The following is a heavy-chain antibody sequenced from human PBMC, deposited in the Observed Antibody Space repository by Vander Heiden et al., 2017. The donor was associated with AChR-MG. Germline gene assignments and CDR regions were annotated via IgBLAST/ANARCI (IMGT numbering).Heavy chain of an antibody. CDR2: MNPNSGNT. J-gene: IGHJ6*02. V-gene: IGHV1-8*01. CDR3: ARGPGYDILTGYYRTDYGMDV. Sequence: QVQLVQSGAEVKKPGASVKVSCKASGYTFTSYDTNRVRQATGQGLEWMGWMNPNSGNTGYAQKFQGRVTMTRNTSISTAYMELSSLRSEDTAVYYCARGPGYDILTGYYRTDYGMDVWGQGTTVTVSS. D-gene: IGHD3-9*01. CDR1: GYTFTSYD.